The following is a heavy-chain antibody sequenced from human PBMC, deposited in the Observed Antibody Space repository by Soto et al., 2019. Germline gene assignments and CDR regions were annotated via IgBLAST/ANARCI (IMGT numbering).Heavy chain of an antibody. J-gene: IGHJ6*02. CDR2: IYYSGST. V-gene: IGHV4-39*01. D-gene: IGHD1-26*01. Sequence: SETLSLTCTVYGGSISSSSSYWGWICKPPGKGLEWIGSIYYSGSTYYNPSLKSRVTISVDTSKNQFSLKLSSVTAADTAVYYCAILGRGSYYFYYYGMDVWGQGTTVT. CDR3: AILGRGSYYFYYYGMDV. CDR1: GGSISSSSSY.